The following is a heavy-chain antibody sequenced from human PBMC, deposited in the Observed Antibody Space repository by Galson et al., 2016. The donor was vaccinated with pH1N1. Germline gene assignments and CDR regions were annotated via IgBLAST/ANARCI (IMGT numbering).Heavy chain of an antibody. CDR3: VRGRYCSGGSCYSPTAEYFQH. D-gene: IGHD2-15*01. J-gene: IGHJ1*01. CDR2: VNNDGSST. V-gene: IGHV3-74*01. CDR1: GFIFTNYW. Sequence: SLRLSCAASGFIFTNYWIHWVRQAPGRGLVWVARVNNDGSSTNYADSVKGRFTLSRDYAKNTVFLEMSSLRAEDTGAYYCVRGRYCSGGSCYSPTAEYFQHWGRGTLLTVSS.